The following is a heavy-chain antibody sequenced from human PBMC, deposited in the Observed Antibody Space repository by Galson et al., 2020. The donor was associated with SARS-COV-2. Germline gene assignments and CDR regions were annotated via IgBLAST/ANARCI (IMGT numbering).Heavy chain of an antibody. D-gene: IGHD2-21*02. CDR2: FDPEDGET. CDR3: ATFLAYCGGYCYYSLDY. Sequence: ASVKVSCKVSGYTLTELSMHWVRQAPGKGLEWMGGFDPEDGETIYAQKFQGRVTMTKDTSTDTAYMELSSLRSEDTAVYYCATFLAYCGGYCYYSLDYWGQGTLVTVSS. CDR1: GYTLTELS. J-gene: IGHJ4*02. V-gene: IGHV1-24*01.